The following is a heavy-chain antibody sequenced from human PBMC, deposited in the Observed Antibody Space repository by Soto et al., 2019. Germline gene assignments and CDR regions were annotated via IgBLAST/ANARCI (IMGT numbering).Heavy chain of an antibody. CDR1: GFSLSTSGMR. CDR2: IDWDDDK. V-gene: IGHV2-70*04. J-gene: IGHJ4*02. D-gene: IGHD2-15*01. Sequence: SGPTLVNPTQPLTLTCTFSGFSLSTSGMRVSWIRQPPGKALEWLARIDWDDDKFYNTSLKTRLTISKDSSKNQVVLTMTNMDPVDTATYYCARMFHCSGGTCPFDYWGQGALVTVSS. CDR3: ARMFHCSGGTCPFDY.